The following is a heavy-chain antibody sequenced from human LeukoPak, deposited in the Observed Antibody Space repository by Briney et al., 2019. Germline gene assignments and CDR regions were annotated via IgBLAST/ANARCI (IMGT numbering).Heavy chain of an antibody. V-gene: IGHV3-30*02. J-gene: IGHJ4*02. Sequence: GVSLRLSRAAPGFTFSSYGMHWVRQAPGKGLEWVAFIRYDGSNKYYADSVKGRFTISRDNSKNTLYLQMNSLRAEDTAVYYCAKVLRGVPDYWGQGTLVTVSS. CDR1: GFTFSSYG. CDR3: AKVLRGVPDY. D-gene: IGHD3-10*01. CDR2: IRYDGSNK.